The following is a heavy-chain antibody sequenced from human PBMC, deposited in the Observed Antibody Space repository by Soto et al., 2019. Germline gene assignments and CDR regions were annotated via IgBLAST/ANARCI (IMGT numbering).Heavy chain of an antibody. CDR2: IYYSGST. Sequence: QVQLQESGPGLVKPSETLSLTCTVSGGSVSSGSYYWSWIRQPPGKGLEWIGYIYYSGSTNYNPSLKSRVTISVDTSKNQFSLKLSSVTAADTAVYYCARGWELPPKYYYYYGMDVWGQGTTVTVSS. CDR1: GGSVSSGSYY. V-gene: IGHV4-61*01. J-gene: IGHJ6*02. D-gene: IGHD1-26*01. CDR3: ARGWELPPKYYYYYGMDV.